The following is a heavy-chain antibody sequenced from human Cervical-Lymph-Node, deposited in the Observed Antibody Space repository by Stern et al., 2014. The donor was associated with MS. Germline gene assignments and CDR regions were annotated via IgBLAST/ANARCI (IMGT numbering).Heavy chain of an antibody. V-gene: IGHV1-69*01. CDR1: GGTFSSYS. Sequence: QAQLVQSGAEVKKPGSSVKVSCKASGGTFSSYSFSWVRQAPGQGLEWMGGIIPMFGRANYAQKFQGGVTITADESTSTAYMALSSLRSEDTAVYYCAVELHCRTNSCPLGVWGQGTTVTVSS. CDR2: IIPMFGRA. D-gene: IGHD2-2*01. J-gene: IGHJ6*02. CDR3: AVELHCRTNSCPLGV.